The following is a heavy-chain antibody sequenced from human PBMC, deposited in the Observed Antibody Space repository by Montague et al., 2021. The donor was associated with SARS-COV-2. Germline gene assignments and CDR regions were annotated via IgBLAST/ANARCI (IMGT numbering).Heavy chain of an antibody. D-gene: IGHD3-10*01. CDR3: ARDYMVRGVLDAFDI. CDR2: ISSSSSYI. Sequence: SLRLSCAASGFTLNEFWMHWIRQAPGKGLEWVSSISSSSSYIYYADPVKGRFTISRDNAKNSLYLQMNSLRAEGTAVYYCARDYMVRGVLDAFDIWGQGTMVTVSS. CDR1: GFTLNEFW. J-gene: IGHJ3*02. V-gene: IGHV3-21*01.